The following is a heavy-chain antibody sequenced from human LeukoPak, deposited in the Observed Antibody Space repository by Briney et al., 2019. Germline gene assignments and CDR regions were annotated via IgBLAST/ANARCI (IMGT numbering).Heavy chain of an antibody. CDR3: AKHGPDYDFWSGLDY. V-gene: IGHV3-23*01. Sequence: PGGSLRLSCAASGFTFSSYAMSWVRQAPGKGLEWVSAISGSGGSTYYADSVKGRFTISRDNSKNTLYLQMNSLRAEDTAVYYRAKHGPDYDFWSGLDYWGQGTLVTVSS. J-gene: IGHJ4*02. CDR2: ISGSGGST. CDR1: GFTFSSYA. D-gene: IGHD3-3*01.